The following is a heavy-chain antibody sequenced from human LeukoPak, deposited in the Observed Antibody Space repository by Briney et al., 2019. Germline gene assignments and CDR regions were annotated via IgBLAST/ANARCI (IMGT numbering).Heavy chain of an antibody. CDR2: ISYDGSNK. CDR3: ARESRGYPYYFDY. Sequence: GRSLRLSCAASGFTFSSYAMHWVRQAPGKGLEGVAVISYDGSNKYYADSVKGRFTISRDNSKNRLYLQMNSLRAEDTAVYYCARESRGYPYYFDYWGQGTLVTVSS. D-gene: IGHD3-10*01. V-gene: IGHV3-30-3*01. J-gene: IGHJ4*02. CDR1: GFTFSSYA.